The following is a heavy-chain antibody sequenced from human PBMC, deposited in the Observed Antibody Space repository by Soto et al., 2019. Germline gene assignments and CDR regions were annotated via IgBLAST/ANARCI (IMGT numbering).Heavy chain of an antibody. CDR2: ISPNSGDT. V-gene: IGHV1-2*04. CDR3: ARTHCSSISCYVGSWDY. J-gene: IGHJ4*02. D-gene: IGHD2-2*01. Sequence: QVQLVQSGAEVKKPGASVKVSCKASGYTFTGYDMHWVRQAPGQGLEWMGWISPNSGDTNSAQEFQGWVTMTRDTSISTAYMELSRLISDDTAVYYCARTHCSSISCYVGSWDYWGQGTLVTVSS. CDR1: GYTFTGYD.